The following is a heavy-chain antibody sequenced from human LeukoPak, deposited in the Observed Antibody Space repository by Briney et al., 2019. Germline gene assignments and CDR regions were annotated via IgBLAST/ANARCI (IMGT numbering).Heavy chain of an antibody. CDR1: GFTFSSYA. V-gene: IGHV3-30*04. Sequence: GGSLRLSCAASGFTFSSYAMHWVRQAPGKGLEWVAVISYDGSNKYYADSVKGRFTISRDNSKNTLYLQMNSLRAEDTAVYYCARATRYFEGDYYMDVWGKGTTVTVSS. J-gene: IGHJ6*03. D-gene: IGHD1-1*01. CDR3: ARATRYFEGDYYMDV. CDR2: ISYDGSNK.